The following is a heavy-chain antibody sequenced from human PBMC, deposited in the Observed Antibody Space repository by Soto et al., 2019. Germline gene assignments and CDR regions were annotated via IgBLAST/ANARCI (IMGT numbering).Heavy chain of an antibody. CDR2: IYYSGIT. D-gene: IGHD4-4*01. Sequence: SETLSLTCTVSGGSISSGGYYWSWIRQHPGKGLEWIGYIYYSGITYYNPSLKSRVTISVDTSKNQFSLKLSSVTAADTAVYYCARAPTDYNLYYYYGMDVWGQGTTVTVSS. V-gene: IGHV4-31*03. J-gene: IGHJ6*02. CDR1: GGSISSGGYY. CDR3: ARAPTDYNLYYYYGMDV.